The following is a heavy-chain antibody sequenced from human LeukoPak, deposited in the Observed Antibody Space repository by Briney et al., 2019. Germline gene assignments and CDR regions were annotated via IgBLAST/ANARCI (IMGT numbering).Heavy chain of an antibody. CDR3: ARHRQKRYCSSTSCPNHPFDY. D-gene: IGHD2-2*01. Sequence: SETLSLTXTVSGGSISSSSYYWGWIGQPPGKGLEWIGSIYYSGSTYYNPSLKSRVTISVDTSKNQFSLKLSSVTAADTAVYYCARHRQKRYCSSTSCPNHPFDYWGQGTLVTVSS. J-gene: IGHJ4*02. CDR2: IYYSGST. CDR1: GGSISSSSYY. V-gene: IGHV4-39*01.